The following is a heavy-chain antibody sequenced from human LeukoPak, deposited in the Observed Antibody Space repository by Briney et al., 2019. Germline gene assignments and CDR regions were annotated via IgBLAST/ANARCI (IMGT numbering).Heavy chain of an antibody. V-gene: IGHV1-18*01. CDR1: GCTFTSYG. J-gene: IGHJ4*02. CDR2: ISAYNGNT. D-gene: IGHD3-3*01. CDR3: ARDGDITIFGVVISYFDY. Sequence: ASVKVSCKACGCTFTSYGISWVRQAPGQGLEWMGWISAYNGNTNYAQKLQGRVTMTTDTSTSTAYMELRSLRSDDTAVYYCARDGDITIFGVVISYFDYWGQGTLVTVSS.